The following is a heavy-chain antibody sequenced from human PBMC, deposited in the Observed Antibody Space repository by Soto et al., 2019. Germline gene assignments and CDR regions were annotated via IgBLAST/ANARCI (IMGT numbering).Heavy chain of an antibody. V-gene: IGHV3-23*01. D-gene: IGHD6-19*01. CDR1: GFTFSSYA. Sequence: EVQLLESGGGLVQPGGSLRLSCAASGFTFSSYAMSWVRQAPGKGLEWVSVISGSGGSTYYAGSVKGRFAISRDNSKNTLFLKSKSPRDEDMAVYYCAGRTSGWYLDCWGHGTLVTVSS. J-gene: IGHJ4*01. CDR2: ISGSGGST. CDR3: AGRTSGWYLDC.